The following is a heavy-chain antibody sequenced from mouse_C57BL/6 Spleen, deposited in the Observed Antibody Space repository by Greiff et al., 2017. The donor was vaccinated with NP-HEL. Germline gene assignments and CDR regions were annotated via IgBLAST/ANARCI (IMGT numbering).Heavy chain of an antibody. CDR1: GFTFSDYG. D-gene: IGHD2-4*01. CDR2: ISSGSSTI. Sequence: EVQRVESGGGLVKPGGSLKLSCAASGFTFSDYGMHWVRQAPEKGLEWVAYISSGSSTIYYADTVKGRFTISRDNAKNTLFLQMTSLRSEDTAMYYCARGGDYGGFAYWGQGTLVTVSA. CDR3: ARGGDYGGFAY. J-gene: IGHJ3*01. V-gene: IGHV5-17*01.